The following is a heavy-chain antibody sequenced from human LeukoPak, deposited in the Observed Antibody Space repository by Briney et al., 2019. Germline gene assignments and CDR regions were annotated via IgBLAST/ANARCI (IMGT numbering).Heavy chain of an antibody. CDR3: ARVLRAASWRSYDY. J-gene: IGHJ4*02. Sequence: GGSLRLSCAASGFTFSSYTMSWVRQAPGKGLEWVSGVSGSGGNIHYADSVKGRFTISRDNSKNTLYLQMNSLRAEDTAVYYCARVLRAASWRSYDYWGQGSLVTVSS. V-gene: IGHV3-23*01. CDR1: GFTFSSYT. CDR2: VSGSGGNI. D-gene: IGHD5-18*01.